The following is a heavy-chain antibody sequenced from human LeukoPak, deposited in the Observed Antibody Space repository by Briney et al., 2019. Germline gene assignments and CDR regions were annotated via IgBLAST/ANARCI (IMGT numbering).Heavy chain of an antibody. D-gene: IGHD2-15*01. J-gene: IGHJ4*02. V-gene: IGHV4-39*01. Sequence: SETLSLTCTVSGGSISSSSYYWGWIRQPPGKGLEWIGSIYYSGTTYYNPSLKSRVTISVDTSKNQFSLKLSSVTAADTAGYYCARLGDCSGGSCYSSAVYFDYWGQGTLVTVSS. CDR3: ARLGDCSGGSCYSSAVYFDY. CDR2: IYYSGTT. CDR1: GGSISSSSYY.